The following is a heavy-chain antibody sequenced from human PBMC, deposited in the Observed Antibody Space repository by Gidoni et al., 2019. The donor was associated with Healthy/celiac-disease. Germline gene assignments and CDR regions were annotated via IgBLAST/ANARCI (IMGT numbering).Heavy chain of an antibody. CDR1: GFTFSSYE. V-gene: IGHV3-48*03. CDR2: ISSSGSTI. J-gene: IGHJ4*02. Sequence: EVQLVESGGGLVQPGGSLRLSCAASGFTFSSYEMNWVRQAPGKGLEWVSYISSSGSTIDYADSVKGRFTISRDNAKNSLYLQMNSLRAEDTAVYYCARDGLVVFDYWGQGTLVTVSS. D-gene: IGHD1-26*01. CDR3: ARDGLVVFDY.